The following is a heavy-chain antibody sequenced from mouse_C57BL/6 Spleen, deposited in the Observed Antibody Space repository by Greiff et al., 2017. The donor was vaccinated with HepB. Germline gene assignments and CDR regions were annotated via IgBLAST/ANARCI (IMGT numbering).Heavy chain of an antibody. Sequence: QVQLQQPGAELVKPGASVKLSCKASGYTFTSYWMHWVKQRPGQGLEWIGMIHPNSGSTNYNEKFKSKATLTVDKSSSTAYMQLSSLTSEDSAVYYCAREESDYAMDYWGQGTSVTVSS. D-gene: IGHD6-2*01. J-gene: IGHJ4*01. V-gene: IGHV1-64*01. CDR1: GYTFTSYW. CDR2: IHPNSGST. CDR3: AREESDYAMDY.